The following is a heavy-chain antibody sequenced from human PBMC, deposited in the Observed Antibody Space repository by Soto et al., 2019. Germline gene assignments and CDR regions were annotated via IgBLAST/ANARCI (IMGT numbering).Heavy chain of an antibody. CDR1: GYTFTNYW. Sequence: GESLKISCKGSGYTFTNYWIVWVRQIPGKGLEWMGIIYPGDSDTRYSPSFQGQVTISADRSISTAYLQWSSLKASDTGMYYCARYPTLTDYFFHGMDVWGQGTTVTVAS. D-gene: IGHD4-17*01. V-gene: IGHV5-51*01. CDR3: ARYPTLTDYFFHGMDV. J-gene: IGHJ6*02. CDR2: IYPGDSDT.